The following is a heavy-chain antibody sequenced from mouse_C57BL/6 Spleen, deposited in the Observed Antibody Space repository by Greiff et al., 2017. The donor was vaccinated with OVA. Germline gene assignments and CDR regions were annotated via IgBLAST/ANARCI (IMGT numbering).Heavy chain of an antibody. CDR1: GFTFSDYY. J-gene: IGHJ1*03. CDR2: INYDGSST. CDR3: ARWGDYDGYFDV. D-gene: IGHD2-4*01. Sequence: EVKLVESEGGLVQPGSSMKLSCTASGFTFSDYYMAWVRQVPEKGLEWVANINYDGSSTYYLDSLKSRFIISRDNAKNILYLQMSSLKSEDTATYYCARWGDYDGYFDVWGTGTTVTVSS. V-gene: IGHV5-16*01.